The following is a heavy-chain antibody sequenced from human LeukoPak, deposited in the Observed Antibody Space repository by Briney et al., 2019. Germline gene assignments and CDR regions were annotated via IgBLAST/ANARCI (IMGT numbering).Heavy chain of an antibody. J-gene: IGHJ3*02. CDR3: AKDSRGSKGAFDI. Sequence: GGSLRLSCVASGFTFDDYAMHWVRQVPGKGLEWVLGISWNSGIIGYADSVKGRFTISRDNAKDSLYLQMNSLRAEDTALYYCAKDSRGSKGAFDIWGQGTMVTVSS. CDR2: ISWNSGII. V-gene: IGHV3-9*01. D-gene: IGHD2-15*01. CDR1: GFTFDDYA.